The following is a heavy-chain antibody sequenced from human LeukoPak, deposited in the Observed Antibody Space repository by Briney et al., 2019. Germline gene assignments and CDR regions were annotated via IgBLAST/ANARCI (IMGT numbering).Heavy chain of an antibody. J-gene: IGHJ4*02. Sequence: PGGSLSLSCAASGFSFSSYCMSWVRQPPGRGREWVSSIISSSSYIYYTASVKGRFTISRDNAQNSLYLQMNSLRAEDTAIYYCVRDRGTYRPIDYWGQGTLVTVSS. V-gene: IGHV3-21*04. CDR3: VRDRGTYRPIDY. CDR2: IISSSSYI. D-gene: IGHD1-26*01. CDR1: GFSFSSYC.